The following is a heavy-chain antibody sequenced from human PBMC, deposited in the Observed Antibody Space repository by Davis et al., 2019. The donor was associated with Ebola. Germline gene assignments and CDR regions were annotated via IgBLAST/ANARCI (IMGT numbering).Heavy chain of an antibody. CDR1: GGSISSYY. J-gene: IGHJ4*02. CDR2: IYYSGST. Sequence: SETLSLTCTVSGGSISSYYWSWIRQPPGKGLEWIGYIYYSGSTNYNPSLKSRVTISVDTSKNQFSLKLSSVTAADTAVYCCARGSFGDFWRLGYFDYWGQGTLVTVSS. V-gene: IGHV4-59*12. CDR3: ARGSFGDFWRLGYFDY. D-gene: IGHD3-3*01.